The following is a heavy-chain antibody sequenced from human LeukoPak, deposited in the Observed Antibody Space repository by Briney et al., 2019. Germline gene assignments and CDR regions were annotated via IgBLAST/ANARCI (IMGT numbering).Heavy chain of an antibody. CDR3: AKDRLNGGYVGYFDY. V-gene: IGHV3-23*01. CDR1: GFTFSSYA. Sequence: PGGSLRLSCAASGFTFSSYAMSWVRQAPGKGLEWVSAISGSGGSTYYADSVKGRFTISRDNSKYTLYLQMNSLRAEDTAVYYCAKDRLNGGYVGYFDYWGQGTLVTVSS. D-gene: IGHD5-12*01. J-gene: IGHJ4*02. CDR2: ISGSGGST.